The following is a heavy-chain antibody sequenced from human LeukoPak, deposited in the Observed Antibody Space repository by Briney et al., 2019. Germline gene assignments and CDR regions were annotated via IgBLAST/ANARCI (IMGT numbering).Heavy chain of an antibody. CDR2: IHYSGST. J-gene: IGHJ4*02. CDR1: GGSITGFY. V-gene: IGHV4-59*08. CDR3: ARHRDGRGQGFEY. Sequence: PSETLSLTCTVSGGSITGFYWSWIRQPPGKGLEWIGYIHYSGSTNYNPSLKSRVTISVDASKNQFSLTLSSVTAADTAVYYCARHRDGRGQGFEYWGQGTLVTVSS. D-gene: IGHD3-22*01.